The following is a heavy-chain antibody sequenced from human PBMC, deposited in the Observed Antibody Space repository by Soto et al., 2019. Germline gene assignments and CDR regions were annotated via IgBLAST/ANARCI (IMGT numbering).Heavy chain of an antibody. CDR3: ARGPLSPYSSGSFDY. J-gene: IGHJ4*02. V-gene: IGHV6-1*01. CDR1: GDSVSSNSAA. Sequence: PSQTLSRTCAISGDSVSSNSAAWNWIRQSPSRGLEWLGRTYYRSKWYNDYAVSVKSRITINPATSKNQFSLQLNSVTPEDTAVYYCARGPLSPYSSGSFDYWGQGTLVTVSS. D-gene: IGHD6-19*01. CDR2: TYYRSKWYN.